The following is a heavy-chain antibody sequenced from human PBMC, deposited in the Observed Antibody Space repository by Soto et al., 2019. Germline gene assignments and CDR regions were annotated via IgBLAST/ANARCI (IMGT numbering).Heavy chain of an antibody. J-gene: IGHJ6*02. CDR2: ISGSGGTT. CDR3: AKGGHCSSTNCYYDGDYFYGLDV. V-gene: IGHV3-23*01. D-gene: IGHD2-2*01. CDR1: EFIFSSYA. Sequence: EVQVLESGGGLVQPGGSLRLSCAGSEFIFSSYAMSWVRQAPGKGLEWVSTISGSGGTTDYTDSVKGRFTISRDNSKNTLYLQMNSLRAEDTAVYYCAKGGHCSSTNCYYDGDYFYGLDVWGQGTTVTVSS.